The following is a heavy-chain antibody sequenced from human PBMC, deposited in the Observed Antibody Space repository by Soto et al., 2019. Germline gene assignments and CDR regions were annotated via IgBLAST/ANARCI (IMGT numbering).Heavy chain of an antibody. CDR2: MLSSGNT. V-gene: IGHV4-59*01. CDR1: GGSITSYS. Sequence: SETLSLTCTVSGGSITSYSWSWIRQPPGKGLECIGYMLSSGNTNYNPSLKSRVTISLDTSKNQFSLRLSSVTAADTAMYYCARVEGYGYYGMDVWGQGTTVTVSS. D-gene: IGHD5-12*01. J-gene: IGHJ6*02. CDR3: ARVEGYGYYGMDV.